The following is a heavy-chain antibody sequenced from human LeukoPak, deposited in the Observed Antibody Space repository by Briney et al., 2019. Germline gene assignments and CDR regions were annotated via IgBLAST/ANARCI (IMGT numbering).Heavy chain of an antibody. D-gene: IGHD2-2*01. CDR1: GGSISSSSYY. Sequence: SETLSLTCTVSGGSISSSSYYWGWIRQPPGKGLEWIGSIYYSGSTYYNPSLKSRVTISVDTSKNQFSLKLSSVTAADTAVYYCARTKVPAAMGYYYYYMDVWGKGTTVTVSS. V-gene: IGHV4-39*07. CDR2: IYYSGST. CDR3: ARTKVPAAMGYYYYYMDV. J-gene: IGHJ6*03.